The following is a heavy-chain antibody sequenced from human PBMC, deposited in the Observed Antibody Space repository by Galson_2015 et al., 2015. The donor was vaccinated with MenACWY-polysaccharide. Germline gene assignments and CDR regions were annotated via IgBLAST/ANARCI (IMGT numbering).Heavy chain of an antibody. CDR1: GYTFTTSA. CDR3: ARDRATQVLGTGWFGP. CDR2: INAGNDDT. V-gene: IGHV1-3*01. D-gene: IGHD1-1*01. J-gene: IGHJ5*02. Sequence: SVKVSCKASGYTFTTSAIHWVRQAPGQRLEWMGWINAGNDDTKYSQNFQGRVSITTDTFTSTVYMELSSLRFEDTAVYYCARDRATQVLGTGWFGPWGQGTQVIVSS.